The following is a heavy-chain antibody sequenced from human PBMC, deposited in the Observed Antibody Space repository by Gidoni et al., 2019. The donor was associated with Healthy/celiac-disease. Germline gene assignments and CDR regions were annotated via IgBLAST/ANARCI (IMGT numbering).Heavy chain of an antibody. J-gene: IGHJ3*02. V-gene: IGHV1-3*01. D-gene: IGHD3-3*01. CDR3: ARDHSDSNAFDI. CDR1: GYPFTSYA. CDR2: INAGNGNT. Sequence: QVQLVQSGAEVKKPGASVKVSCKASGYPFTSYAMHWVLPAPGPRLEWMGWINAGNGNTKYSQKFQGRVTITRDTSASTAYMELSSLRSEDTAVYYCARDHSDSNAFDIWGQGTMVTVSS.